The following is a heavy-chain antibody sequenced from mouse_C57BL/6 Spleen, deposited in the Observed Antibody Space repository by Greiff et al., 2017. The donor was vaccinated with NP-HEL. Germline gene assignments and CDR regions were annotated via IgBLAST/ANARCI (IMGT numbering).Heavy chain of an antibody. J-gene: IGHJ2*01. V-gene: IGHV3-6*01. Sequence: LVESGPGLVKPSQSLSLTCSVTGYSITSGYYWNWIRQFPGNKLEWMGYISYDGSNNYNPSLKNRISITRDTSKNQFFLKLNSVTTEDTATYYCARYDGLYYFDYWGQGTTLTVSS. CDR2: ISYDGSN. D-gene: IGHD2-3*01. CDR1: GYSITSGYY. CDR3: ARYDGLYYFDY.